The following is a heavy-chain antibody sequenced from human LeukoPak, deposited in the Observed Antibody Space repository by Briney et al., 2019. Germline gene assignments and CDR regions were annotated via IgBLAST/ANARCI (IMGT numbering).Heavy chain of an antibody. D-gene: IGHD3-22*01. CDR1: GYTFISYG. V-gene: IGHV1-18*01. CDR3: ARAGTYYFDTSGYLVY. CDR2: ISVDNGNT. Sequence: EASVKVSCKASGYTFISYGISWVRQAPGQGLEWMGWISVDNGNTKYAQKFQGRVTMTTETSTSTAYMELRSLRSDDTAVYYCARAGTYYFDTSGYLVYWGQGTLVTVSS. J-gene: IGHJ4*02.